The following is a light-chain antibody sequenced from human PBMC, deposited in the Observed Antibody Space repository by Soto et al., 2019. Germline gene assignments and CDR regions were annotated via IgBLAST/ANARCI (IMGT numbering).Light chain of an antibody. J-gene: IGLJ3*02. V-gene: IGLV1-51*01. CDR3: AAWDTSLTAGV. CDR1: SSNIGKNV. CDR2: DNN. Sequence: QSVLTQPPSVSAAPGQKVTISCSGSSSNIGKNVVSWYQQFPGTAPKLLIYDNNKRPSGIPDRFSGATSGTSATLAITGLQTGDEADYYCAAWDTSLTAGVFGGGT.